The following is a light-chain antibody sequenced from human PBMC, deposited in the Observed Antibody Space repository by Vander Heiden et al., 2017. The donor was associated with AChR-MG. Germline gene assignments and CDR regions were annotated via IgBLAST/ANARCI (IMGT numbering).Light chain of an antibody. CDR3: QQYDDLPYT. J-gene: IGKJ2*01. V-gene: IGKV1-33*01. CDR1: QGMSIH. CDR2: DVS. Sequence: DIQMTQSPSSLSASVGDKVTIPCQASQGMSIHLNWYQQKPGKAPKLLIYDVSNLETGVPSRFNGSGSETDFSFTISRMQPEDVATYYCQQYDDLPYTFGQGTKVEI.